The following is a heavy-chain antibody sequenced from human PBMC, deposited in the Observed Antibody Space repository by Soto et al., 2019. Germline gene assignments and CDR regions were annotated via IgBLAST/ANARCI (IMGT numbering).Heavy chain of an antibody. Sequence: SETLSLTCAVYGGSFSGYYWSWIRQPPGKGLEWIGEINHSGSTNYNPSLKSRVTISVDTSKNQFSLKLSSVTAADTAVYYCERGREQNRVSALDYWGQGTLVTVSS. CDR3: ERGREQNRVSALDY. CDR1: GGSFSGYY. J-gene: IGHJ4*02. D-gene: IGHD6-19*01. V-gene: IGHV4-34*01. CDR2: INHSGST.